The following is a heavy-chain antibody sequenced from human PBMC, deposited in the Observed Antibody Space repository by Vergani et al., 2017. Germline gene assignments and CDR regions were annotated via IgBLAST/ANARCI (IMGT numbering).Heavy chain of an antibody. CDR2: IKSTFDRGTT. CDR1: GFSFRNAW. Sequence: EVQLVESGGGIVKPGGSLRLSCVASGFSFRNAWMNWVRRTPGKGLEWVGRIKSTFDRGTTDYAAAVTGRFTISRDDSKNTLFLQMNGLKTEDIGVYYCTTDXRYCGDGSCYWLRDHHYYGMYVWGQGTTVTVSS. D-gene: IGHD2-21*01. J-gene: IGHJ6*02. V-gene: IGHV3-15*07. CDR3: TTDXRYCGDGSCYWLRDHHYYGMYV.